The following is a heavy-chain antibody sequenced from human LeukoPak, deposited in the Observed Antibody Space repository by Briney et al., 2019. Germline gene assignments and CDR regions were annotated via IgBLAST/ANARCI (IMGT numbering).Heavy chain of an antibody. Sequence: GASLKVSCNISGYTLTDFSMHWVRQAPGKGLEWMGGFNREDDEAIYAPRFQGRVTVTEDTSTDTAYMELSSLRSEDTAVYYCATLDSYYDNSGRPLVPDWGQGTLVTVSS. CDR1: GYTLTDFS. V-gene: IGHV1-24*01. D-gene: IGHD3-22*01. J-gene: IGHJ4*02. CDR3: ATLDSYYDNSGRPLVPD. CDR2: FNREDDEA.